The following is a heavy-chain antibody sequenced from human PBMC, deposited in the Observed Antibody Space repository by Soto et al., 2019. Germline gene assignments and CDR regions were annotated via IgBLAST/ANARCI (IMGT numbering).Heavy chain of an antibody. CDR3: ARGRIQLWYPFDY. CDR2: IYYSGST. Sequence: PSETLSLTCTVSGGSISSYYWSWIRQPPGKGLEWIGYIYYSGSTKYNPSLKSRVTISVDTSKNQFSLKLSSVTAADTAVYDCARGRIQLWYPFDYWGQGTLVTVSS. V-gene: IGHV4-59*01. D-gene: IGHD5-18*01. J-gene: IGHJ4*02. CDR1: GGSISSYY.